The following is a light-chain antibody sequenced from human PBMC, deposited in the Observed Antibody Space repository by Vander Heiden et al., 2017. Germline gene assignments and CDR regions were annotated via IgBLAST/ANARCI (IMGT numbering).Light chain of an antibody. J-gene: IGLJ3*02. CDR3: QSFDTSLSASV. CDR2: RDN. V-gene: IGLV1-40*01. Sequence: QSVLAQPPSVSGAPGQRVTISCTGSSSNIGAFYAVPLYQHFPGTAPNLLIYRDNTRPSGVPDRFSGSKAGSSAFLAITGLQAEDEADYYCQSFDTSLSASVFGGGTKLTVL. CDR1: SSNIGAFYA.